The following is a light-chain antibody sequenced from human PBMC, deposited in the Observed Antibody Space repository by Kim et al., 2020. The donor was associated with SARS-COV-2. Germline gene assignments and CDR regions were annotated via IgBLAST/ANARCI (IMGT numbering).Light chain of an antibody. J-gene: IGKJ4*01. V-gene: IGKV3-11*01. CDR1: QSVTRY. CDR2: GAS. CDR3: QQRSNWPLT. Sequence: EIVLTQSPATLSLSPGERATLSCRASQSVTRYLAWYQHKPGQGPRLLIYGASNRATGIPARFSGSGSGTDFSLTISSLEPEDFAVYYCQQRSNWPLTFGGGTKLEI.